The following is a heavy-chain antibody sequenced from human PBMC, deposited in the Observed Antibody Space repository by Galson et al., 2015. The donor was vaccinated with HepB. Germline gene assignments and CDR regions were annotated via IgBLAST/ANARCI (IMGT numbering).Heavy chain of an antibody. D-gene: IGHD2-2*01. CDR2: IIPIFGTA. J-gene: IGHJ6*02. V-gene: IGHV1-69*13. Sequence: SVKVSCKASGGTFSCYAISWVRQAPGQGLEWMGGIIPIFGTANYAQKFQGRVTITADESTSTAYMELSSLRPEDTAVYYCARARVVPAAIERVYYGMDVWGQGTTVTVSS. CDR3: ARARVVPAAIERVYYGMDV. CDR1: GGTFSCYA.